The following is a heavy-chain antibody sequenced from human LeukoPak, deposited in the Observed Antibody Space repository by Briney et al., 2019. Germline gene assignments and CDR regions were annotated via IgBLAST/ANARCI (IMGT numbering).Heavy chain of an antibody. CDR1: GYTLTELS. D-gene: IGHD2-21*02. CDR3: ATVESGGDPKFDY. J-gene: IGHJ4*02. V-gene: IGHV1-24*01. CDR2: FDPEDGET. Sequence: ASVKVSCKVSGYTLTELSMHWVRQAPGKGLEWMGAFDPEDGETIYAQKFQGRVTMTEDTSTDTAYMELSSLRSEDTAVYYCATVESGGDPKFDYWGQGTLVTVSS.